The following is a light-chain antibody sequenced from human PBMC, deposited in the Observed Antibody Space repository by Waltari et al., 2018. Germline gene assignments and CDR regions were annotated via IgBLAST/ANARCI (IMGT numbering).Light chain of an antibody. CDR1: QDISSF. J-gene: IGKJ2*01. CDR2: VAS. CDR3: QQFNSHPYT. V-gene: IGKV1-9*01. Sequence: GDRVTFTCRASQDISSFLAWYQQKPGKAPKLLSYVASTFQSGVPSKFIGSGSGTDFTLTISSLQPEDFAIYYCQQFNSHPYTFGQGTKLEI.